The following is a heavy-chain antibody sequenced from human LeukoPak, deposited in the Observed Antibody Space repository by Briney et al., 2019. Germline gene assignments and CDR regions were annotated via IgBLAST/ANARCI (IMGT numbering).Heavy chain of an antibody. CDR2: IYYSGNT. Sequence: SETLSLTCTVSGGSISSSYSYWGWIRQPPGKGLEWIGNIYYSGNTYYSPSLTSRVTLSVDTSENQFSLKLSSVTAADTAVYYCASWYSSSFPGMDVWGKGTTVTVSS. CDR1: GGSISSSYSY. CDR3: ASWYSSSFPGMDV. V-gene: IGHV4-39*07. J-gene: IGHJ6*04. D-gene: IGHD6-13*01.